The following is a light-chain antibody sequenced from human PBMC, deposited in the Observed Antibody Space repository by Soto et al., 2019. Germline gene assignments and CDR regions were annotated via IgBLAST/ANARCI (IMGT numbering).Light chain of an antibody. CDR1: QTISGY. Sequence: DIHITQSPSSLSAAVGVRVTITCRASQTISGYVNWYQLKPGKPPNLLIYSASSLQSGVPSRFSGSGSGTDFTLTISSLQPEDFATYYCQQSATFGPGTKVDIK. CDR3: QQSAT. V-gene: IGKV1-39*01. J-gene: IGKJ1*01. CDR2: SAS.